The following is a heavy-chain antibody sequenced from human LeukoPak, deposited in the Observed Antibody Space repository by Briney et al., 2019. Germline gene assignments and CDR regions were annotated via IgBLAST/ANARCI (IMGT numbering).Heavy chain of an antibody. Sequence: GGSLRLSCAASGFTFSSYAMSWVRQAPGKGLEWVSAISGSGDTTYYADSVKGRFTISRDNSKNTLYLRMNSLRAEDTAVYYCAKAHRRAAAAEWADYWGQGTLVTVSS. V-gene: IGHV3-23*01. CDR3: AKAHRRAAAAEWADY. J-gene: IGHJ4*02. CDR2: ISGSGDTT. CDR1: GFTFSSYA. D-gene: IGHD6-13*01.